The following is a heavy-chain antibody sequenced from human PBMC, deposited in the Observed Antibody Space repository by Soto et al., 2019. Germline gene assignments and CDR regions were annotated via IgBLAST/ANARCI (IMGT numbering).Heavy chain of an antibody. D-gene: IGHD3-10*01. CDR1: GYTFTGYY. CDR3: ARASNYGSGSYYKNYGMEV. CDR2: INPNSGGT. J-gene: IGHJ6*02. Sequence: ASVKISCKASGYTFTGYYMHWVRQAPGQGLEWMGWINPNSGGTNYAQKFQGWVTMTRDTSISTAYMELSRLRSDDTAVYYCARASNYGSGSYYKNYGMEVWGQGTTVTVSS. V-gene: IGHV1-2*04.